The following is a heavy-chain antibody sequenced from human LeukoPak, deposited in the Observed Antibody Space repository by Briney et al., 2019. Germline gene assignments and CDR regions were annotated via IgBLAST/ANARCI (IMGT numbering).Heavy chain of an antibody. J-gene: IGHJ4*02. CDR3: ARGGYDYGGNPHHYFDY. D-gene: IGHD4-23*01. Sequence: SETLSLTCTVSGGSISSSSYYWGWIRQPPGKGLGWIGSIYYTGNTYYNPSLKSRVTISLDTSKNQFSLKLGSVTAADTAVYYCARGGYDYGGNPHHYFDYWGQGTLVTVSS. CDR2: IYYTGNT. CDR1: GGSISSSSYY. V-gene: IGHV4-39*01.